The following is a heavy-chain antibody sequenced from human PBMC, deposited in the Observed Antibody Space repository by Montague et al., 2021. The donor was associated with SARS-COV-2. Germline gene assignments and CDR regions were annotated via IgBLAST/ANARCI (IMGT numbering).Heavy chain of an antibody. V-gene: IGHV4-38-2*02. J-gene: IGHJ5*02. CDR1: GYSIISGCY. Sequence: SETLSLTCTVSGYSIISGCYWGWILQPPAKGLEWIGSIYHSGSTXXNTXXXSRVTISVDTSKNQFSLKLSSVTAADTAVYYCARGGEYYDLWSGYYKGDWFDPWGQGTLVTVSP. D-gene: IGHD3-3*01. CDR3: ARGGEYYDLWSGYYKGDWFDP. CDR2: IYHSGST.